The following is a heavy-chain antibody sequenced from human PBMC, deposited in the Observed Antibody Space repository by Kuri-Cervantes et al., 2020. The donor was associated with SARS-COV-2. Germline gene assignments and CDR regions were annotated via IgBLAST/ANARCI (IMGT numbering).Heavy chain of an antibody. CDR3: ARDIKGKTAAGTVFYYYYYGMDV. Sequence: GESLKISCAASGFTFSSYGMHWVRQAPGKGLEWVAVIWYDGSNKYYADSVKGRFTISRDNSKNTLYLRMNSLRAEDTAVYYCARDIKGKTAAGTVFYYYYYGMDVWGQGTTVTVSS. D-gene: IGHD6-13*01. J-gene: IGHJ6*02. V-gene: IGHV3-33*01. CDR2: IWYDGSNK. CDR1: GFTFSSYG.